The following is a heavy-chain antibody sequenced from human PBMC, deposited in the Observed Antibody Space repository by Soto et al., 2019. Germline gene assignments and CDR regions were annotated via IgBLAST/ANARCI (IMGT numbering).Heavy chain of an antibody. CDR3: AREQPYYFDY. V-gene: IGHV3-21*01. J-gene: IGHJ4*02. CDR2: ISSSSSYM. CDR1: GFTFSSYS. D-gene: IGHD6-13*01. Sequence: XGSRRLSCAASGFTFSSYSMNWVRQAPGKALEWVSSISSSSSYMYYADSVKGRFTISRDNAKNSLYLQMNSLRAEDTAVYYCAREQPYYFDYSGQGSLVTVSS.